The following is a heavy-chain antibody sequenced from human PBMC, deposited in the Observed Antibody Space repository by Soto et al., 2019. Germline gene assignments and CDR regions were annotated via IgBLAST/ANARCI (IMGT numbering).Heavy chain of an antibody. CDR1: GGSISSSSYY. Sequence: QLQLQESGPGLVKPSETLSLTCTVSGGSISSSSYYWGWIRQPPGKGLEWIGSIYYSGSTYYNPSLKSPDPGSIDTPDNEFSLELSSWSAADPSVYYWARRTGGQFVYWGQGTLLTVSS. CDR3: ARRTGGQFVY. D-gene: IGHD1-26*01. J-gene: IGHJ4*01. CDR2: IYYSGST. V-gene: IGHV4-39*01.